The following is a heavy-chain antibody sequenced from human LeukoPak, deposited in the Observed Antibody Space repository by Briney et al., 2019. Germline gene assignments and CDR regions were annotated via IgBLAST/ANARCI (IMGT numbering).Heavy chain of an antibody. CDR1: GFTFSSYS. CDR3: ARDFAARAEYFQH. V-gene: IGHV3-21*01. J-gene: IGHJ1*01. CDR2: ISSSSSYI. Sequence: GGSLRLSCAASGFTFSSYSMNWVRQAPGKGLEWVSSISSSSSYIYYADSVKGRFTISRDTAKNSLYLQMNSLRAEDTAVYYCARDFAARAEYFQHWGQGTLVTVSS. D-gene: IGHD2-15*01.